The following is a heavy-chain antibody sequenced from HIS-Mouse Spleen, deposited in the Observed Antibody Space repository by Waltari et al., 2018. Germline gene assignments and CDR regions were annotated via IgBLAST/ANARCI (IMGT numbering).Heavy chain of an antibody. V-gene: IGHV3-30-3*01. Sequence: QVQLVESVGGVVQRGRSLRLSCAAFGVPFGIYAMHWVRQAPGKGMEWVAVISYDGSNKYYADSVKGRFTISRDNSKNTLYLQMNSLRAEDTAVYYCASHHIAALDYWGQGTLVTVSS. CDR2: ISYDGSNK. D-gene: IGHD6-6*01. CDR3: ASHHIAALDY. CDR1: GVPFGIYA. J-gene: IGHJ4*02.